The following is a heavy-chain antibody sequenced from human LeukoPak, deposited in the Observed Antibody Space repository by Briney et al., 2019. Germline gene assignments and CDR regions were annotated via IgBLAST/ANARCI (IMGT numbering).Heavy chain of an antibody. CDR1: GGSISSYY. J-gene: IGHJ4*02. V-gene: IGHV4-59*01. CDR2: IYYSGST. Sequence: SETLSLTCTVSGGSISSYYWSWIRQPPGRGLEWIGYIYYSGSTNYNPSLKSRVTISVDTSKNQFSLKLSSVTAADTAVYYCARDHRFGEFPDYWAREPWSPSPQ. D-gene: IGHD3-10*01. CDR3: ARDHRFGEFPDY.